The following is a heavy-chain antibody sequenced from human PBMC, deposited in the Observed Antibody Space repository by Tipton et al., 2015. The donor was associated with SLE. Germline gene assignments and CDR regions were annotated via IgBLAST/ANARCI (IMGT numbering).Heavy chain of an antibody. CDR3: ARGTGGGTSSWYDYFDY. CDR2: FNHSGST. CDR1: GGSFSGYY. Sequence: TLSLTCAVYGGSFSGYYWSWIRQLPGNGLEWIGEFNHSGSTNYNPSLKSRVTISVDTSKKQFSLKLTSVTAADTAVYYCARGTGGGTSSWYDYFDYWGQGTLVTVSS. V-gene: IGHV4-34*01. D-gene: IGHD6-13*01. J-gene: IGHJ4*02.